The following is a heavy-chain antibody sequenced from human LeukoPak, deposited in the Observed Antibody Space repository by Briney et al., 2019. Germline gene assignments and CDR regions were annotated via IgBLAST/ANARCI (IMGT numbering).Heavy chain of an antibody. CDR3: ARDRGLLWFGEFKYFDY. D-gene: IGHD3-10*01. Sequence: ASVKVSCKASGYTFTSYDINWVRQATGQGLEWMGWTSAYNGNTNYAQKLQGRVTMTTDTSTSTAYMELRSLRSDDTAVYYCARDRGLLWFGEFKYFDYWGQGTLVTVSS. CDR2: TSAYNGNT. V-gene: IGHV1-18*01. CDR1: GYTFTSYD. J-gene: IGHJ4*02.